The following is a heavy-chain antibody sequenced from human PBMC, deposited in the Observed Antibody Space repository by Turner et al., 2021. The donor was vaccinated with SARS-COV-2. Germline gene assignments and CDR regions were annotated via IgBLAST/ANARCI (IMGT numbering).Heavy chain of an antibody. CDR2: IYYRGGT. V-gene: IGHV4-39*01. CDR1: GGSISSSSYY. J-gene: IGHJ3*02. Sequence: QLQLQESGPGLVKPSETLSLTCTVSGGSISSSSYYWGWIRQPPGKGLEWIGSIYYRGGTYYNPSLKSRVTISVDTSKNQFSLKLNSVTAADTAVYYCASPGGNSGWFFAYDIWGQGTMVTVSS. D-gene: IGHD6-19*01. CDR3: ASPGGNSGWFFAYDI.